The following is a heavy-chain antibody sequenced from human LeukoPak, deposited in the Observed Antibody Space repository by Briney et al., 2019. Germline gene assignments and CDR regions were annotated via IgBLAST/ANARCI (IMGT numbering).Heavy chain of an antibody. J-gene: IGHJ6*03. D-gene: IGHD2-2*01. V-gene: IGHV1-2*02. Sequence: ASVKVSCKASGYTFTSYGISWVRQAPGQGLEWMGWINPNSGGTNYAQKFQGRVTMTRDTSISTAYMELSRLRSDDTAVYYCASYCSSTSCRDRYYYYMDVWGKGTTVTVSS. CDR2: INPNSGGT. CDR3: ASYCSSTSCRDRYYYYMDV. CDR1: GYTFTSYG.